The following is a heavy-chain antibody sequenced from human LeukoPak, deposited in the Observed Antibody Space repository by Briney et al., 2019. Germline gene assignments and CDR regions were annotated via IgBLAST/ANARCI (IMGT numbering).Heavy chain of an antibody. CDR2: INPSGGST. Sequence: VASVKVSCKASGYTFTGYYMHWVRQAPGQGLEWMGWINPSGGSTSYAQKFQGRVTMTRDTSTSTVYMELSSLRSEDTAVYYCASSHDSSGTIDYWGQGTLVTVSS. V-gene: IGHV1-46*01. CDR1: GYTFTGYY. CDR3: ASSHDSSGTIDY. J-gene: IGHJ4*02. D-gene: IGHD3-22*01.